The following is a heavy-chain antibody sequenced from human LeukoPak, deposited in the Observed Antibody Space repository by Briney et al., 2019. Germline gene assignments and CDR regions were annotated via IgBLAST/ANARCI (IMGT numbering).Heavy chain of an antibody. CDR2: ISAYNGNT. V-gene: IGHV1-18*01. CDR3: ARGDIAAAGASDY. D-gene: IGHD6-13*01. CDR1: GYTFTAFG. J-gene: IGHJ4*01. Sequence: GVSVNVSCKASGYTFTAFGISWVRLAPGQGLEWMGWISAYNGNTNYAKKLQGRVTMTTDTSTSTAYMELGSLRSDDTAVYYCARGDIAAAGASDYWGQGSLATVSS.